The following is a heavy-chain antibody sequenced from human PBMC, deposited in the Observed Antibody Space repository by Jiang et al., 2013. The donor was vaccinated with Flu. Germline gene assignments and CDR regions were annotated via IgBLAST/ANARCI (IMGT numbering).Heavy chain of an antibody. CDR2: TYYRSKWYN. Sequence: SRGLEWLGRTYYRSKWYNDYAVSVKSRITINPDTSKNQFSLQLNSVTPEDTAVYYCAREVRGLFDYWGQGTLVTVSS. CDR3: AREVRGLFDY. V-gene: IGHV6-1*01. D-gene: IGHD3-10*01. J-gene: IGHJ4*02.